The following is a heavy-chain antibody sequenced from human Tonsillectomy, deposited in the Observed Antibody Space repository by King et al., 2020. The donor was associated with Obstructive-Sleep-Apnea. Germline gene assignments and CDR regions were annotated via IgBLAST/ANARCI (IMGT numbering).Heavy chain of an antibody. CDR1: GFTFISYA. CDR2: LSYDGGTK. D-gene: IGHD3-22*01. Sequence: VQLVESGGGVVQPGRSLRLSCAASGFTFISYAMHWVRQAPGTGLEWVAILSYDGGTKYYADSVKGRFTISRDNSKNTLYLQMNSLRPEDAAVYYCAKPYDSSGYFRAFDYWGQGTLVTVSS. J-gene: IGHJ4*02. V-gene: IGHV3-30*18. CDR3: AKPYDSSGYFRAFDY.